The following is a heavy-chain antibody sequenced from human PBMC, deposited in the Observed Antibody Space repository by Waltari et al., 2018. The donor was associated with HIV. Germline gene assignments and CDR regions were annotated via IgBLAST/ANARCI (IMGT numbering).Heavy chain of an antibody. CDR2: ITSDGTVA. CDR3: ARDFGVLYENAFDM. J-gene: IGHJ3*02. V-gene: IGHV3-74*01. CDR1: GFTFSSYW. Sequence: EVQLVESGGGLVQPGGSLRLSCAASGFTFSSYWMHWVRQAPGKGLEWVSRITSDGTVATYADSVKGRFTFSRDNAKNTVYLQMNSLRAEDTAVYYCARDFGVLYENAFDMWGQGTMVTVSS. D-gene: IGHD3-3*01.